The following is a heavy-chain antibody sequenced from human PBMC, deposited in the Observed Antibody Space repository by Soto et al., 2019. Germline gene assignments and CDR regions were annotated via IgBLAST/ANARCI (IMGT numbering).Heavy chain of an antibody. D-gene: IGHD1-26*01. CDR1: GGTFSSYA. Sequence: QVQLVQSGAEVKKPGSSVKVSCKASGGTFSSYALSWVRQAPGQGLEWMGGIIPMSGATNYAQKFQGRVTFTADESPNTAYLELTSLRSEDPAVYYCARGGPENAYWGQGTLVTVSS. V-gene: IGHV1-69*12. J-gene: IGHJ4*02. CDR3: ARGGPENAY. CDR2: IIPMSGAT.